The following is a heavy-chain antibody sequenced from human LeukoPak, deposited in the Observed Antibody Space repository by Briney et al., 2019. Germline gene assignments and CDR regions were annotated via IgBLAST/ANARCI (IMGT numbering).Heavy chain of an antibody. V-gene: IGHV3-23*01. CDR2: IIISSGST. Sequence: GGSLRLSCAASGFTFSTYGMNWVRQAPGKGLEWISIIISSGSTYYTDSVKGRFTVSRDNSKNTVYLQMNSLRAEDTAVYYCAKALEGINAFDVWGRGTMATVSS. D-gene: IGHD5-24*01. CDR1: GFTFSTYG. J-gene: IGHJ3*01. CDR3: AKALEGINAFDV.